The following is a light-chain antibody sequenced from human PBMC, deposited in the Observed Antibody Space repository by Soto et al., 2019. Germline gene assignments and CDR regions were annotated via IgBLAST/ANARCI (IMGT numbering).Light chain of an antibody. CDR2: DVS. Sequence: QSVLTQPRSVSGSPGQSVIISCTGTSGDVGGYNQVSWYQQHPGTAPKLFIYDVSKRPSGVPDRFSGSKSGNTASLTISGLQADDEADYYCCSNAGSYISVFGGGPSSPS. J-gene: IGLJ2*01. CDR3: CSNAGSYISV. V-gene: IGLV2-11*01. CDR1: SGDVGGYNQ.